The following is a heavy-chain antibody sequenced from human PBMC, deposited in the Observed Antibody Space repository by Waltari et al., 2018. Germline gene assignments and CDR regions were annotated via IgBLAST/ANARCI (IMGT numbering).Heavy chain of an antibody. D-gene: IGHD6-6*01. CDR1: VLTFSSYA. J-gene: IGHJ4*02. CDR3: AKNRYSSSLSAN. Sequence: EVQLLESGGGLVQPGGSLRLSCAASVLTFSSYAMSWVRQAPGKGLEWVSAISGSGGSTYYADSVKGRFTISRDNSKNMLYLQMNSLRAEDTAVYYCAKNRYSSSLSANWGQGTLVTVSS. CDR2: ISGSGGST. V-gene: IGHV3-23*01.